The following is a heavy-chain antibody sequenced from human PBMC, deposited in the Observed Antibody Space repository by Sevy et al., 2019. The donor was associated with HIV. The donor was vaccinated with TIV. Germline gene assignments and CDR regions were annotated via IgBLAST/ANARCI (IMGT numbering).Heavy chain of an antibody. CDR2: ISWNSGSI. CDR3: ARTVRSSSWYGDYFDY. CDR1: GFTFDDYA. J-gene: IGHJ4*02. D-gene: IGHD6-13*01. V-gene: IGHV3-9*03. Sequence: GGSLRLSCAASGFTFDDYAMHWVRQAPGKGLEWVSGISWNSGSIGYVDSVKGRFTVSRDNGKNSLYLQMNSLRAEDMALYYCARTVRSSSWYGDYFDYWGQGTLVTVSS.